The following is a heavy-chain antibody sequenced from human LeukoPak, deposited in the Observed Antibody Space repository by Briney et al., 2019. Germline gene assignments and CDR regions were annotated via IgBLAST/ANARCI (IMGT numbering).Heavy chain of an antibody. J-gene: IGHJ6*03. Sequence: SETLSLTCAVYGGSFSGYYWGWIRQPPGKGLEWIGSIYYSGSTYYNPSLKSRVTISVDTSKNQFSLKLSSVTAADTAVYYCARSTVTDRYYYYYYMDVWGKGTTVTISS. CDR1: GGSFSGYY. CDR3: ARSTVTDRYYYYYYMDV. CDR2: IYYSGST. D-gene: IGHD4-17*01. V-gene: IGHV4-39*01.